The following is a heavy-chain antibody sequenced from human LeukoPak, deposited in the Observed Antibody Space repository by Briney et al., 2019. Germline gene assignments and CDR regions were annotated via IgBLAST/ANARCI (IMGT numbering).Heavy chain of an antibody. J-gene: IGHJ3*02. CDR1: GGSISSSSYY. CDR3: ARVLGYYYDSSGYRKADAFDI. Sequence: SETLSLTCTVSGGSISSSSYYWGWIRQPPGKGLEWIGSIYYSGSTYYNPSLKSRVTISVDTSKNQFPLKLSTVTAADTAVYYCARVLGYYYDSSGYRKADAFDIWGQGTMVTVSS. D-gene: IGHD3-22*01. V-gene: IGHV4-39*06. CDR2: IYYSGST.